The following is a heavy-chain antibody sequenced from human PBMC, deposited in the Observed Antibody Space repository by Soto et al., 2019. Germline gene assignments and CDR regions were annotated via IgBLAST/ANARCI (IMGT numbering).Heavy chain of an antibody. Sequence: QVHLVQSGAEVRKPGASVKVSCKASGYTFSSYAMHWVRQAPGQRLEWMGWINAGYGNTKSSQKFQDRVTISRETSASTAYMELANLRSEDTAVYYCARDTGDGTFDFWGQGTLVTVSS. CDR3: ARDTGDGTFDF. J-gene: IGHJ4*02. CDR1: GYTFSSYA. D-gene: IGHD7-27*01. CDR2: INAGYGNT. V-gene: IGHV1-3*01.